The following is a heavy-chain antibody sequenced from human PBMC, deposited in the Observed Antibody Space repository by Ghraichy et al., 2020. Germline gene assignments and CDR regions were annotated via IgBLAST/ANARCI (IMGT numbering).Heavy chain of an antibody. D-gene: IGHD6-19*01. CDR2: IYYSGST. J-gene: IGHJ4*02. Sequence: SETLSLTCTVSGGSISSSSYYWGWIRQPPGKGLEWIGSIYYSGSTYYNPSLKSRVTISVDTSKNQFSLKLSSVTAADTAVYYCARHLGGYSSGWYGWGQGTLVTVSS. CDR3: ARHLGGYSSGWYG. V-gene: IGHV4-39*01. CDR1: GGSISSSSYY.